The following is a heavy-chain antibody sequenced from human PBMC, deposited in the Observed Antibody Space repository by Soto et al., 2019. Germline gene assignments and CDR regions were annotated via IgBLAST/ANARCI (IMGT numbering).Heavy chain of an antibody. CDR1: GFTFSSYG. J-gene: IGHJ5*02. CDR3: AKDDCSSTSCYEVYNWFDP. V-gene: IGHV3-30*18. CDR2: ISYDGSNK. D-gene: IGHD2-2*01. Sequence: QVQLVESGGGVVQPGRSLRLSCAASGFTFSSYGMHWVRQAPGKGLEWVAVISYDGSNKYYADSVKGRFTISRDNSKNTLYLQMNRLRAEDTAVYYCAKDDCSSTSCYEVYNWFDPWGQGTLVTVSS.